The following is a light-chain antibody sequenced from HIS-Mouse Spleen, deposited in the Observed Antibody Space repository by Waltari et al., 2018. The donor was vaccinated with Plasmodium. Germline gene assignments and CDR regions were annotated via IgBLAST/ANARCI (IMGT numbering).Light chain of an antibody. CDR2: EGS. CDR3: CSYAGSSTV. Sequence: QSALTQPASVSGSPGQSITISCTGTSSDVGSYNLVSWYQQHPGKAPKLMIYEGSKRPVGVSKRFSGSKSGNTASLTISGLQAEDEADYYCCSYAGSSTVFGGGTKLTVL. CDR1: SSDVGSYNL. J-gene: IGLJ3*02. V-gene: IGLV2-23*01.